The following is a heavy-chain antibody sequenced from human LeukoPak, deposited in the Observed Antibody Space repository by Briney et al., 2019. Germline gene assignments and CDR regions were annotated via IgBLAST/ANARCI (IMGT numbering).Heavy chain of an antibody. CDR3: ARAPSWDGNPVGGYNSYYMDV. Sequence: ASVKVSCKASGYTFTSYDINWVRQPPAPGIELMGWMNPNSGNTGYAQKFQGSVTITRNSSISTAYMELSSLRSEDTAVYSCARAPSWDGNPVGGYNSYYMDVWGKGTTVTVSS. CDR2: MNPNSGNT. CDR1: GYTFTSYD. V-gene: IGHV1-8*03. J-gene: IGHJ6*03. D-gene: IGHD4-23*01.